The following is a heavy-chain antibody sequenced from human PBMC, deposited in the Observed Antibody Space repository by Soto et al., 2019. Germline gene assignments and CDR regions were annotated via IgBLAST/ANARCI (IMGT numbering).Heavy chain of an antibody. CDR3: TTPKLWFGELSDYYYYGMDV. D-gene: IGHD3-10*01. J-gene: IGHJ6*02. CDR1: GFTFSNAW. V-gene: IGHV3-15*07. Sequence: EVQLVESGGGLVKPGGSLRLSCAASGFTFSNAWMNWVRQAPGKGLEWVGRIKSKTDGGTTDYAAPVKGRFTISRDDSKNTLYLQMNSLKTEDTAVYYCTTPKLWFGELSDYYYYGMDVWGQGTTVTVSS. CDR2: IKSKTDGGTT.